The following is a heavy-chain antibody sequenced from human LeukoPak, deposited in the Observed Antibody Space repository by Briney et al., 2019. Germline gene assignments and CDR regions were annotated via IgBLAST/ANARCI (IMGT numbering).Heavy chain of an antibody. CDR2: ISSSSSYI. D-gene: IGHD7-27*01. Sequence: GGSLRLSCAASGFTFSSYSMNWVRQAPGKGLEWVSSISSSSSYIYYADSVKGRFTISRDNAKNSLYLQMNSLRAEDTAVYYCARAHVTGDGKASPPFDIWGQGTMVTVSS. J-gene: IGHJ3*02. V-gene: IGHV3-21*04. CDR1: GFTFSSYS. CDR3: ARAHVTGDGKASPPFDI.